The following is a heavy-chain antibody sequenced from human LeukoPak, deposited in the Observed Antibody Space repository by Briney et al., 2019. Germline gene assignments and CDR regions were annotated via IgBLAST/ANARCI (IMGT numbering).Heavy chain of an antibody. J-gene: IGHJ4*02. CDR3: ARVSDTAMVWGYFDY. CDR2: IYTSGST. D-gene: IGHD5-18*01. Sequence: SETLSLTCTVSGGSISSQYWSWIRQPAGKGLEWIGRIYTSGSTNYNPSLKSRVTMSVDTSKNQFSLKLSSVTAADTAVYYCARVSDTAMVWGYFDYWGQGTLVTVSS. CDR1: GGSISSQY. V-gene: IGHV4-4*07.